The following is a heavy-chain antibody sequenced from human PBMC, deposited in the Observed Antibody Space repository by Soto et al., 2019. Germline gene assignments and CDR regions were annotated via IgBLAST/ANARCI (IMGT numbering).Heavy chain of an antibody. Sequence: PGGSLRLSCAASGFTFSSYGMHWVRQAPGEGLEWVAVISYDGSNKYYADSVKGRFTISRDNSKNTLYLQMNSLRAEDTAVYYCAKDDTLGYCSGGSCYADAFDIWGQGTMVTVSS. D-gene: IGHD2-15*01. V-gene: IGHV3-30*18. J-gene: IGHJ3*02. CDR3: AKDDTLGYCSGGSCYADAFDI. CDR2: ISYDGSNK. CDR1: GFTFSSYG.